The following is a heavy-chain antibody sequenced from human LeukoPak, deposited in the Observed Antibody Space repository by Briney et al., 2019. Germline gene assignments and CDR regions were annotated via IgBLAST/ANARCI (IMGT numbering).Heavy chain of an antibody. Sequence: GGSLRLSCAASGFTFSSYWMSWVRQAPGKGLEWVANIKQDGSEKYYVDSVKGRFTISRDDAKNSLYLQMNSLRAEDTAVYYCAREREYCTNGVCYAGDLDYWGQGTLVTVSS. V-gene: IGHV3-7*01. CDR2: IKQDGSEK. D-gene: IGHD2-8*01. CDR1: GFTFSSYW. CDR3: AREREYCTNGVCYAGDLDY. J-gene: IGHJ4*02.